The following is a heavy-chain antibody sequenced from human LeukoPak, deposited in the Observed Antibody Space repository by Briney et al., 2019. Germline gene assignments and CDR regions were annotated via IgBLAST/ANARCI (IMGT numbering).Heavy chain of an antibody. D-gene: IGHD6-19*01. V-gene: IGHV3-23*01. J-gene: IGHJ5*01. CDR1: LFTVSSNY. CDR3: AKPISGGLAVTADWFHP. CDR2: INANSGTT. Sequence: GGSLRLSRAASLFTVSSNYMSWVRQPPAKGLEWVSTINANSGTTSYAASVRGRFTISRDNSKNTLYLQLNTLRADDTATYYCAKPISGGLAVTADWFHPWGQGTLVVVSS.